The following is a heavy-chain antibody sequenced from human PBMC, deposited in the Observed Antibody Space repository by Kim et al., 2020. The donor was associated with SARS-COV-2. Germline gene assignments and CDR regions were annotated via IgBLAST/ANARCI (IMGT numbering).Heavy chain of an antibody. J-gene: IGHJ1*01. CDR2: ITGDGTNA. CDR1: GFPFSIYW. V-gene: IGHV3-74*01. CDR3: ARESGTYNAEYFHH. Sequence: GGSLRLSCAASGFPFSIYWMHWVRQAPGKGLVWVGRITGDGTNAAYADSVKGRFTISRDNAENTLYLQMNSLRAEDTAVYYCARESGTYNAEYFHHWGQGTLVTVSS. D-gene: IGHD1-1*01.